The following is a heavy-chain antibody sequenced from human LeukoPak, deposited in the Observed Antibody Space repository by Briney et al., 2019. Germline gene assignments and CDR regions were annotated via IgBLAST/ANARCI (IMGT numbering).Heavy chain of an antibody. D-gene: IGHD3-10*01. J-gene: IGHJ4*02. CDR2: IYSGGST. V-gene: IGHV3-53*05. CDR3: AKDPLWFGELLVYYFDY. CDR1: GFTVSSNY. Sequence: GGTLRLSCAASGFTVSSNYMSWVRQAPGKGLEWVSVIYSGGSTYYADSVKGRFTISRDNSKNTLYLQMNSLRAEDTAVYYCAKDPLWFGELLVYYFDYWGQGTLVTVSS.